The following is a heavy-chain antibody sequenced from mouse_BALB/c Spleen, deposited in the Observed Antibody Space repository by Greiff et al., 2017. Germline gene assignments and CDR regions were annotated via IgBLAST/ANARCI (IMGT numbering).Heavy chain of an antibody. CDR3: ARTGTTVFDY. V-gene: IGHV5-17*02. J-gene: IGHJ2*01. CDR2: FSSGSSTI. Sequence: EVHLVESGGGLVQPGGSRKLSCAASGFTFSSFGMHWVRQAPEKGLEWVAYFSSGSSTIYYADTVKGRFTISRDNPKNTLFLQMTSLRSEDTAMYYCARTGTTVFDYWGQGTTLTVSS. CDR1: GFTFSSFG. D-gene: IGHD4-1*01.